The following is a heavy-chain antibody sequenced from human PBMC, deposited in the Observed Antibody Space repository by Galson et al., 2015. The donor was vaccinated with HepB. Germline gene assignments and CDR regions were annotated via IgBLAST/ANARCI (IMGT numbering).Heavy chain of an antibody. CDR2: LFSTGNT. Sequence: LRLSCAVSGFTVSGTYMSWLRQAPGKGLECISVLFSTGNTYYADSVKGRFTISRDTSKNTLDLQMNSLRVEDTAVYYCARDPIHWGQGTLVTVSS. V-gene: IGHV3-53*01. CDR1: GFTVSGTY. CDR3: ARDPIH. J-gene: IGHJ4*02.